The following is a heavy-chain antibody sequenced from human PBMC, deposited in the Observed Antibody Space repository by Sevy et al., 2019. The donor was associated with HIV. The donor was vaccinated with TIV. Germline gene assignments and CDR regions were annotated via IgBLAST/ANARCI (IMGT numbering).Heavy chain of an antibody. V-gene: IGHV3-23*01. J-gene: IGHJ6*02. Sequence: GGSLRLSCAASGFTFSSYAMSWVRQAPGKGLEWVSAISGSGGSTYYADSVKGRFTISRDNSKNTLYLQMNSLRAEDTAVYYCAKDDSSVSEWFPRDYYYGMDVWGQGTTVTVSS. CDR3: AKDDSSVSEWFPRDYYYGMDV. CDR2: ISGSGGST. D-gene: IGHD3-3*01. CDR1: GFTFSSYA.